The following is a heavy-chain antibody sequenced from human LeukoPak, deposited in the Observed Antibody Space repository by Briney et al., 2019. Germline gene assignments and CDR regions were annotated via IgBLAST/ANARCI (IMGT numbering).Heavy chain of an antibody. CDR2: ISAYNGNT. CDR1: GYTFTSYG. Sequence: ASVNVSCKASGYTFTSYGISWVRQAPGQGLEWMEWISAYNGNTNYAQKLQGRVTMTTDTSTSTAYMELRSLRSDDTAVYYCARGGAPYDFWSGRPAKPIDYWGQGTLVTVSS. CDR3: ARGGAPYDFWSGRPAKPIDY. D-gene: IGHD3-3*01. V-gene: IGHV1-18*01. J-gene: IGHJ4*02.